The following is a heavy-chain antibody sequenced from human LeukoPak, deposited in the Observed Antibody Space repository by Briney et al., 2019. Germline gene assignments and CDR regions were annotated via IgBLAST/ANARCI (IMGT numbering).Heavy chain of an antibody. D-gene: IGHD3-9*01. CDR3: ARDALGYDILTGYYGDRYPDY. J-gene: IGHJ4*02. CDR1: GFTFSSYS. CDR2: ISSSSSNI. Sequence: GGSLRLSCAASGFTFSSYSMNWVRQAPGKGLEGVSYISSSSSNIYYADSVKGRFTISRDNDKNSLYLQMNSLRAEDTAVYYCARDALGYDILTGYYGDRYPDYWGQGTLVTVSS. V-gene: IGHV3-48*01.